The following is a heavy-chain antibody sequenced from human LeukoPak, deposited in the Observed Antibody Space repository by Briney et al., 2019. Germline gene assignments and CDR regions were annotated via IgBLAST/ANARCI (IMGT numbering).Heavy chain of an antibody. J-gene: IGHJ3*02. D-gene: IGHD6-13*01. Sequence: GGSPRLSCAASGFSFSNYAMGWVRQAPGKGLEWVSAISGSGGSTYYADSVKGRFTISRDNSKNTLYLQMNSLRAEDTAVYYCAKERASSWRPDAFDIWGQGTMVTVSS. V-gene: IGHV3-23*01. CDR3: AKERASSWRPDAFDI. CDR1: GFSFSNYA. CDR2: ISGSGGST.